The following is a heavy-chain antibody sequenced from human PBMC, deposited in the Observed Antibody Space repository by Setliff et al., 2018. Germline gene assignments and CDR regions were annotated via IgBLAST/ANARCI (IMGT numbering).Heavy chain of an antibody. V-gene: IGHV4-59*11. CDR1: GDSSSGHH. J-gene: IGHJ6*04. CDR2: ISRSGNT. D-gene: IGHD3-22*01. Sequence: PSETLSLPCTVSGDSSSGHHWSWIRQPPGKGLEWIGYISRSGNTKYNPSLKSRVAISIDTSKKQFSLEVSSVTAADTAVYYCARLKYYDSGTYWGSWDYYSSMDVWGKGTTVTVSS. CDR3: ARLKYYDSGTYWGSWDYYSSMDV.